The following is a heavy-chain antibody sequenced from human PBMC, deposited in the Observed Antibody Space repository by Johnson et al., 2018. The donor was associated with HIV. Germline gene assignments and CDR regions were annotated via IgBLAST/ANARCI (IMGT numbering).Heavy chain of an antibody. CDR2: IWYDGSNK. CDR1: GFTFSSYG. D-gene: IGHD3-16*01. CDR3: ARRLDWGIIGAFDI. V-gene: IGHV3-33*01. Sequence: QVQLVESGGGVVQPGRSLRLSCAASGFTFSSYGMHWVRQAPGKGLEWVAVIWYDGSNKYYADSVKGRFTISRHNAKNSLYLQMNSLRAEDTAVYYCARRLDWGIIGAFDIWGQGTMVTVSS. J-gene: IGHJ3*02.